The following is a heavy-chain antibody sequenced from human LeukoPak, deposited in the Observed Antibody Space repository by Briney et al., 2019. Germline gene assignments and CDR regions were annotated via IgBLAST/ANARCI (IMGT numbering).Heavy chain of an antibody. Sequence: GGSLRLSCAASGFTFSGYWMTWVRQAPGKGLEWVANIKQDGSEKYYVDSVKGRFTISRDNAKNSLYLQMNSLRAEDTAVYYCARDHGDYAHDYGGQGTLATVS. V-gene: IGHV3-7*04. CDR1: GFTFSGYW. D-gene: IGHD4-17*01. CDR3: ARDHGDYAHDY. CDR2: IKQDGSEK. J-gene: IGHJ4*02.